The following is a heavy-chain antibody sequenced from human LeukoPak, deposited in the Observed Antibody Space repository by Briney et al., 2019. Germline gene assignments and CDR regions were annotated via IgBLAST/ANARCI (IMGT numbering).Heavy chain of an antibody. D-gene: IGHD3-22*01. J-gene: IGHJ4*02. CDR1: GGSISSSSYY. CDR2: IYYSGST. CDR3: ARLALSYYYDSSGYLDY. V-gene: IGHV4-39*01. Sequence: SETLSLTCTVSGGSISSSSYYWGWIRQPPGKGLEWLGSIYYSGSTYYNPSLRSRVTISVDTSKNQFSLKLSSVTAADTAVYYCARLALSYYYDSSGYLDYWGQGTLVTISS.